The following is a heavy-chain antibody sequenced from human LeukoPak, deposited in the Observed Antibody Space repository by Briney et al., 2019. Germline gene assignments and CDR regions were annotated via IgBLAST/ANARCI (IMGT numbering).Heavy chain of an antibody. Sequence: ASVKVSCKASGYTFTSYYMHWVGQAPGQGVEGRGVINPSGGSTSYAQKFQGRVTMTRDTSTSTVYMELSSLRSEDTAVYYCAKEYYYDSSGHGSVDYWGQGTLVTVSS. J-gene: IGHJ4*02. CDR2: INPSGGST. CDR1: GYTFTSYY. V-gene: IGHV1-46*01. CDR3: AKEYYYDSSGHGSVDY. D-gene: IGHD3-22*01.